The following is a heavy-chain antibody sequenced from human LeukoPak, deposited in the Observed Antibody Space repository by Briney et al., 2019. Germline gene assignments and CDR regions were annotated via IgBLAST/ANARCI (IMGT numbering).Heavy chain of an antibody. Sequence: ASVKVSCKVSGHTLTELSIHWVRQAPGEGLEWVGGFDPESVETIYAQKFQGRVTMTEDTSTGTAYMEVSSLRSEDTAVYYCATSLSTVVTTFDYWGQGTLVTVSS. J-gene: IGHJ4*02. CDR3: ATSLSTVVTTFDY. CDR1: GHTLTELS. D-gene: IGHD4-23*01. V-gene: IGHV1-24*01. CDR2: FDPESVET.